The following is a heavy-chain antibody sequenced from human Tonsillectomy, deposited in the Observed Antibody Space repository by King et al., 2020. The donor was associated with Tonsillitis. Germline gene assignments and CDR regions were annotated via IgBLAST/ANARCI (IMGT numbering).Heavy chain of an antibody. CDR3: ARVIRQQDYMDV. D-gene: IGHD6-13*01. J-gene: IGHJ6*03. CDR2: IYYSGST. Sequence: VQLQESGPGLVKPSETLSLTCTVSGVSISSYYWSWIRQHPGKGLECIVYIYYSGSTNYNPSLNSRVTISVDTSMNQFSLKLSSLTAADTAVYYCARVIRQQDYMDVWGKGTTVTVSS. V-gene: IGHV4-59*01. CDR1: GVSISSYY.